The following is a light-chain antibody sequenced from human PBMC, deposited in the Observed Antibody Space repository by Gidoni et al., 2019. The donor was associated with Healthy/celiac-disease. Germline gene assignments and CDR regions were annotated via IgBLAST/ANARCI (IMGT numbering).Light chain of an antibody. Sequence: IQMAEPASPLSASVGGRDTITRQARQAISNYLNWYQQKPGKAPKLLIYDASNLETGVPSRFSGSGSGTDFPFTISRLQPEDIATYYCQQYDNLLFTFGPGTKVDIK. CDR2: DAS. CDR1: QAISNY. CDR3: QQYDNLLFT. J-gene: IGKJ3*01. V-gene: IGKV1-33*01.